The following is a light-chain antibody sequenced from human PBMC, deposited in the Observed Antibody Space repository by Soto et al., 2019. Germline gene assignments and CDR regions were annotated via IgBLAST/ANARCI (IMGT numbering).Light chain of an antibody. J-gene: IGKJ5*01. CDR2: RTS. CDR3: QQYNNWPRAT. V-gene: IGKV3-15*01. CDR1: QSVSSTY. Sequence: EIVMTQSPATLSVATGERVTLSCRASQSVSSTYLAWYQQKPGQAPRLLMFRTSSRATGFPARFSGSGSGTEFNLTISSLQSEDFGVYYCQQYNNWPRATFGGGTRLEIK.